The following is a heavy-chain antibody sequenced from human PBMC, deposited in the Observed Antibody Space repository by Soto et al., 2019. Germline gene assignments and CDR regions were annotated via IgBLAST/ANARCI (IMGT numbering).Heavy chain of an antibody. CDR1: GFTFGDYT. D-gene: IGHD4-17*01. V-gene: IGHV3-21*01. J-gene: IGHJ4*02. CDR3: ARSYGDYSFGDS. Sequence: VQLVESGGGLVKPGGSLRLSCAASGFTFGDYTMHWVRQASGKGLEWVSSISSSSSYIYYADSVRGRFTISRDNAENSLYLEMNSLRAEDTAVYYCARSYGDYSFGDSWGQGTLVTVSS. CDR2: ISSSSSYI.